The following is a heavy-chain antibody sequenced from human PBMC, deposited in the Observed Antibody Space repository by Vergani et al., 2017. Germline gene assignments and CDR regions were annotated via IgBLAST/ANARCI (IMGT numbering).Heavy chain of an antibody. D-gene: IGHD3-10*01. J-gene: IGHJ4*02. CDR2: ISSSSSYI. CDR3: AKARTYYYVSGSSGNHRSPLYFDY. V-gene: IGHV3-21*01. CDR1: GFTFSRYR. Sequence: EVKMVEAGGGLVKTGGSLRLSCAASGFTFSRYRINWVRQAPGKGLEWVSSISSSSSYIYYADSVKGRFTIYRDNAKNTLYLQMNSLRAEDTAVYYCAKARTYYYVSGSSGNHRSPLYFDYWGQGTLVTVSS.